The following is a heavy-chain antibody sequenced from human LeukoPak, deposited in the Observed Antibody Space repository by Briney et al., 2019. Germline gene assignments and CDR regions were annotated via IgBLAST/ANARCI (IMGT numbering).Heavy chain of an antibody. Sequence: PGGSLRLSCAASGFTFSSYSMNWVRQAPGKGLEWVSSISSSSSYIYYADSVKGRFTISRDNAKNSLYLQMNSLRAEDTAVYYCASELRDNFHCSSTSCYTPIPPYDYWGQGTLVTVSS. D-gene: IGHD2-2*02. CDR3: ASELRDNFHCSSTSCYTPIPPYDY. J-gene: IGHJ4*02. V-gene: IGHV3-21*01. CDR1: GFTFSSYS. CDR2: ISSSSSYI.